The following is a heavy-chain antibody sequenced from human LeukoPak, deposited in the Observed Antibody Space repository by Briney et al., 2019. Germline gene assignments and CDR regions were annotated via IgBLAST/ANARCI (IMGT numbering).Heavy chain of an antibody. CDR3: ARDYLVGANDY. CDR1: GYTFTSYY. D-gene: IGHD1-26*01. V-gene: IGHV1-46*01. CDR2: INPSGGST. Sequence: APVTVSCKASGYTFTSYYMHWVRQAPGQGLEWMGIINPSGGSTSYAQKFQGRVTMTRDTSTSTVYMELSSLRSEDTAVYYCARDYLVGANDYWGQGTLVTVSS. J-gene: IGHJ4*02.